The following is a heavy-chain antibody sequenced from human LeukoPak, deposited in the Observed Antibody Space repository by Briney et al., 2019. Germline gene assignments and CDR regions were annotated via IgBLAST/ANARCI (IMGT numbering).Heavy chain of an antibody. V-gene: IGHV4-4*07. J-gene: IGHJ4*02. CDR2: IRTSGSS. CDR3: ARGSSGARFDY. Sequence: SETLSLTYTVSGGSISNYYWSWIRQPAGKGLEWIGRIRTSGSSNCNPSLKSRVTMSVDTSKNQFSLKLTSVTAADTAVYYCARGSSGARFDYWGQGTLVTVSS. CDR1: GGSISNYY. D-gene: IGHD2-15*01.